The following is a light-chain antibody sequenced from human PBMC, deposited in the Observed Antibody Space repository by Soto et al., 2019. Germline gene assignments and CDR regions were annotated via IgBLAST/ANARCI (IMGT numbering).Light chain of an antibody. Sequence: EIVMTQSPATLSVSPGERATLSCRASQSVSSNLAWYQQKPGQAPRRLIFGASTRATVITARFSGSGSGTVFTLTISIRQSEDFAVYYCQQYHTWPPITLGPVTRLDI. CDR1: QSVSSN. V-gene: IGKV3-15*01. CDR3: QQYHTWPPIT. J-gene: IGKJ5*01. CDR2: GAS.